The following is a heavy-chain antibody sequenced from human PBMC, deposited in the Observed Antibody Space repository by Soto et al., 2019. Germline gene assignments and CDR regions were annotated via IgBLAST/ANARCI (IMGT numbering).Heavy chain of an antibody. D-gene: IGHD2-2*02. V-gene: IGHV1-69*12. CDR1: GGTFSSYA. CDR3: ARNGYCVSASCYSDYYSGMDV. CDR2: IIRIFGTA. Sequence: QVQLVQSGAEVKKPGSSVKVSCTASGGTFSSYAISWVRQAPGQGLEWMGGIIRIFGTANYAQKFQGRVTITADESTSTAYMELSSLRSEDTAVYYCARNGYCVSASCYSDYYSGMDVWGQGTTVTVSS. J-gene: IGHJ6*02.